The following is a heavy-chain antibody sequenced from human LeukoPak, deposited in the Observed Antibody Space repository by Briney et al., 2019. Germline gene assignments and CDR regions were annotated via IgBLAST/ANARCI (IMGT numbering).Heavy chain of an antibody. CDR2: INPNSGGT. J-gene: IGHJ5*02. D-gene: IGHD2-2*01. V-gene: IGHV1-2*02. CDR3: ARDDDCSSTSCSYWFDP. CDR1: GYTFTGYY. Sequence: ASVKVSCMASGYTFTGYYMHWVRQAPGQGLEWMGWINPNSGGTNYAQKFQGRVTMTRDTSISTAYMELSRLRSDDTAVYYCARDDDCSSTSCSYWFDPWGQGTLVTVSS.